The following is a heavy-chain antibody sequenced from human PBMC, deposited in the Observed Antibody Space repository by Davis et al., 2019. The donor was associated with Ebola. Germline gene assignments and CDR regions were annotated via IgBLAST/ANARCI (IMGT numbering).Heavy chain of an antibody. D-gene: IGHD5-24*01. V-gene: IGHV5-51*01. J-gene: IGHJ4*02. CDR3: ARRLTSRDGSMDY. CDR1: GYSFTSYW. Sequence: GGSLRLSCKGSGYSFTSYWIGWVRQMPGKGLEWMGIIYPGDSDTRYSPSFQGQVTISADKSISTAYLQWSSLKASDTAMYYCARRLTSRDGSMDYWGQGTLVTVSS. CDR2: IYPGDSDT.